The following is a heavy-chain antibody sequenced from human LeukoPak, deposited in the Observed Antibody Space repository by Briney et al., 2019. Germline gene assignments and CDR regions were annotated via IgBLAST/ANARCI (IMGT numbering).Heavy chain of an antibody. CDR2: ITGSGDST. CDR3: AKGGLWYGLNDH. D-gene: IGHD3-10*01. Sequence: QPGGSLRLSCAASGFTFSNCAMRWVRQAPGKGLEWVSTITGSGDSTYNADSVKGRSTISRDNSENTLYLQMNSLRADGTAVYYCAKGGLWYGLNDHWRQGTLVSVSS. V-gene: IGHV3-23*01. J-gene: IGHJ5*02. CDR1: GFTFSNCA.